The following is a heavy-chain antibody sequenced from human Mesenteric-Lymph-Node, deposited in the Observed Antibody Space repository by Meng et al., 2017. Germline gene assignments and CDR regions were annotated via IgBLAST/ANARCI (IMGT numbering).Heavy chain of an antibody. CDR2: INHSGST. V-gene: IGHV4-34*01. CDR3: ARGILSYSSGWYGRQDYFDY. Sequence: QLQQDGPGLFTPSDTLSLPCAGYGGPRSRDNLSWIRQTPGKGLEWIGEINHSGSTNYNPSLKSRVTISVDTSKNQFSLKLSSVTAADTAVYYCARGILSYSSGWYGRQDYFDYWGQGTLVTVSS. D-gene: IGHD6-19*01. J-gene: IGHJ4*02. CDR1: GGPRSRDN.